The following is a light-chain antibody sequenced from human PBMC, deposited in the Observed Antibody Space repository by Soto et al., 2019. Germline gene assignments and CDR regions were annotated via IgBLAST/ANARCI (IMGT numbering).Light chain of an antibody. J-gene: IGKJ1*01. V-gene: IGKV3-20*01. CDR2: GAS. Sequence: EIVLTQSPGTLSLSPGERATLSCRASQSVSSSYLAWYQQEPGQAPRLLIYGASSRATGIPDRFSGSGSGTDFTLTISRLEPEDFAVYYCQQYGSPGTFGQGTKVDIK. CDR1: QSVSSSY. CDR3: QQYGSPGT.